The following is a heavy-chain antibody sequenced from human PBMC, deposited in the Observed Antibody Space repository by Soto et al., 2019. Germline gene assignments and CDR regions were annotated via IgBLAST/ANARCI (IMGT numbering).Heavy chain of an antibody. CDR2: IYHSGST. D-gene: IGHD2-15*01. Sequence: QVQLQESGPGLVKPSGTLSLTCAVSGGSISSSNWWSWVRQPPGKGLEWIGEIYHSGSTNYNPSLKSRVTISVDKSKNHFSLMLSAVTAADTAVYYCARAGGSGVYSYGMDVWGQGTTVTVSS. V-gene: IGHV4-4*02. CDR1: GGSISSSNW. J-gene: IGHJ6*02. CDR3: ARAGGSGVYSYGMDV.